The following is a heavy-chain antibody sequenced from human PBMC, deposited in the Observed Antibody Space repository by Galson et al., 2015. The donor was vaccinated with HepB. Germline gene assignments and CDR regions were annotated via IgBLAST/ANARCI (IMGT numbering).Heavy chain of an antibody. CDR1: GFIFSDSY. Sequence: LRLSCAASGFIFSDSYMSWIRQAPGKGPEWVSYISSDGVTKYYTDSVKGRFTISRDNAKNSLYLQMNSLRGDDTAVYYCARSAGWFHPWGQGTLVVVSS. D-gene: IGHD3-10*01. CDR3: ARSAGWFHP. V-gene: IGHV3-11*01. CDR2: ISSDGVTK. J-gene: IGHJ5*02.